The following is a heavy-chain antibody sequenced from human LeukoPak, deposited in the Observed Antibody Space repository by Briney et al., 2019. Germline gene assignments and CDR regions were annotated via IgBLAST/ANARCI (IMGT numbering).Heavy chain of an antibody. J-gene: IGHJ4*02. V-gene: IGHV4-4*07. Sequence: KSSETLSLTCTVSGGSISNYHWSWIRQSAGKGLEWIGQIHTRGSTKYNPPLKSRVTMSIDTTEDQVSLTIRSVTAADTAFYYCTRRDISSGWSFDYWGQGTLVTVSS. CDR2: IHTRGST. CDR3: TRRDISSGWSFDY. CDR1: GGSISNYH. D-gene: IGHD6-19*01.